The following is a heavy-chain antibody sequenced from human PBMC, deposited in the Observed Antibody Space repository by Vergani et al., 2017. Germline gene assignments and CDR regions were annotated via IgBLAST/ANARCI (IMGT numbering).Heavy chain of an antibody. J-gene: IGHJ6*02. V-gene: IGHV3-15*07. CDR3: ATDPRYCGDGSCCWLRDHHYYGMDV. CDR2: IKSTFDRGTT. D-gene: IGHD2-21*01. Sequence: EVQLVESGGGIVKPGGSLRLSCVVSGFSSRNAWMNWVRRTPGKGLEWVGRIKSTFDRGTTDYAAAVKGRFTISRDDSKITLFLQMNGLKTEDIGVYYCATDPRYCGDGSCCWLRDHHYYGMDVWGQGTTVTVSS. CDR1: GFSSRNAW.